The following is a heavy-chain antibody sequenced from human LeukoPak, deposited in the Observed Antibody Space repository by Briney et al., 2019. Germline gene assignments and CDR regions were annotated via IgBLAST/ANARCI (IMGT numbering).Heavy chain of an antibody. V-gene: IGHV1-8*01. CDR2: MNPNSGNT. D-gene: IGHD6-19*01. J-gene: IGHJ6*03. CDR1: GYTFTSYD. CDR3: ARVYSSGWYYHYYYYMDV. Sequence: ASVKVSCKASGYTFTSYDINWLRQATGQGLEWMGWMNPNSGNTGYAQKFQGRVTMTRNTSISTAYMELSSLRSEDTAVYYCARVYSSGWYYHYYYYMDVWGKGTTVTVSS.